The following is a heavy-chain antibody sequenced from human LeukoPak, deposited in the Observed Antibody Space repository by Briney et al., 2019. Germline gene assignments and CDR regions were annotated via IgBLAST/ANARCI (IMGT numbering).Heavy chain of an antibody. CDR1: GFTFSSYS. D-gene: IGHD6-13*01. CDR3: ARGGRSSSSWYGY. Sequence: PGGSLRLSCAASGFTFSSYSMNWVRQAPGKGLEWVSSISSSSSYIYYADSVKGRFTISRDNAKNSLYLQMNSLKDEDTAVYYCARGGRSSSSWYGYWGQGTLVTVSS. V-gene: IGHV3-21*01. CDR2: ISSSSSYI. J-gene: IGHJ4*02.